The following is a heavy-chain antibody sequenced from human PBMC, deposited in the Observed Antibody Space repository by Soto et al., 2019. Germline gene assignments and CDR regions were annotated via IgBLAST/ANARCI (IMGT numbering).Heavy chain of an antibody. CDR1: DGSFRGYY. D-gene: IGHD3-16*01. V-gene: IGHV4-34*01. Sequence: PSDTQCLTCADDDGSFRGYYCIWIRQPPGKGLEWIGEINHSGSTNYNPSLKSRVTISVDTSKNQFSLKLSSVTAADTAVYYCARGKGSYGYIDSWGQGTLVTVSS. J-gene: IGHJ4*02. CDR2: INHSGST. CDR3: ARGKGSYGYIDS.